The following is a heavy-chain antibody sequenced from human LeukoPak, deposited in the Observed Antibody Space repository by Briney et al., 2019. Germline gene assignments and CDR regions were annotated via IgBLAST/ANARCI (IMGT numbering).Heavy chain of an antibody. CDR2: IYTSGST. Sequence: SQTLSLTCTVSGGSISSGSYYWSWIRQPAGKGLEWIGRIYTSGSTNYNPSLKSRVTISVDTSKNQFSLKLSSVTAADTAVYYCARVTTGGYYNCWGQGALVTVSP. V-gene: IGHV4-61*02. D-gene: IGHD3-22*01. J-gene: IGHJ4*02. CDR1: GGSISSGSYY. CDR3: ARVTTGGYYNC.